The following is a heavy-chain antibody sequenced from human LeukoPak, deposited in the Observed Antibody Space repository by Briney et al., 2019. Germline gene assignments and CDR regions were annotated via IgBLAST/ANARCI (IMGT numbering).Heavy chain of an antibody. CDR2: ISASGGST. D-gene: IGHD3-22*01. V-gene: IGHV3-23*01. CDR3: AKVRGYDSINYFDY. CDR1: GFTFSSYA. J-gene: IGHJ4*02. Sequence: GGSLRLSCAASGFTFSSYAMSCVRQAPGKGLEWVSAISASGGSTYYADSVKGRFTISRDNSKNTLYLQMNSLGAEDTAVYYCAKVRGYDSINYFDYWGQGTLVTVSS.